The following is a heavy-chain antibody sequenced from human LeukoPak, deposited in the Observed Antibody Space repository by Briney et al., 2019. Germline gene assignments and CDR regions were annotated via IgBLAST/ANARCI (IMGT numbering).Heavy chain of an antibody. Sequence: PGRSLRLSCAASGFTFSSYGMHWVRQAPGKGLEWVAVIWYDGSNKYYADSVKGRFTISRDNSKNTLYLQMNSLRAEDTAVYYCAKESGRGWYKEGRWFDPWGQGTLVTVSS. CDR1: GFTFSSYG. V-gene: IGHV3-33*06. D-gene: IGHD6-19*01. CDR2: IWYDGSNK. J-gene: IGHJ5*02. CDR3: AKESGRGWYKEGRWFDP.